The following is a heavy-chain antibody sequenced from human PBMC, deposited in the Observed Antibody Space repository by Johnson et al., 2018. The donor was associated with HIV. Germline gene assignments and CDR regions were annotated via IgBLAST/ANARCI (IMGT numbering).Heavy chain of an antibody. Sequence: QMQLVESGGGVVQPGRSLRLSFAASGFTFSTFIRYWMSWVHQAPGKGLEWVAFIRYDGSNKYYADSVKGRFTISRDNSKNTLYLQMNRLRAEDTAVYYCARERRAGVKGAFDIWGQGTMVTVSS. V-gene: IGHV3-30*02. J-gene: IGHJ3*02. D-gene: IGHD2-21*01. CDR1: GFTFSTFIRYW. CDR2: IRYDGSNK. CDR3: ARERRAGVKGAFDI.